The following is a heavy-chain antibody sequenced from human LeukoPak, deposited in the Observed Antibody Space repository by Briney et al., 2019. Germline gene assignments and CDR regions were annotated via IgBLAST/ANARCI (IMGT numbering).Heavy chain of an antibody. CDR2: IYYSGST. V-gene: IGHV4-59*01. Sequence: KPSETLSLTCTVSGGSISSYYWSWIRQPPGKGLEWIGYIYYSGSTNYNPSLKSRVTISVDTSKNQFSLKLSSVTAADTAVYYCARDRWQMATETWYFDLWGRGTLVTVSS. D-gene: IGHD5-24*01. CDR1: GGSISSYY. J-gene: IGHJ2*01. CDR3: ARDRWQMATETWYFDL.